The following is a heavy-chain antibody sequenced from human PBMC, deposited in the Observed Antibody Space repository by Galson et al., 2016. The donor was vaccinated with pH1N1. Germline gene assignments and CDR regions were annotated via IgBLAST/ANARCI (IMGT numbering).Heavy chain of an antibody. CDR1: GFTFSSWH. CDR3: ARPGNYDGDRRGAFDL. D-gene: IGHD4-23*01. J-gene: IGHJ3*01. V-gene: IGHV3-48*04. Sequence: SLRLSCAASGFTFSSWHMDWVRQAPGEGLEWISFITYTSATIYYADSVKGRFTVSRDNAKNSLYLQMNSQRAEDTAVYYCARPGNYDGDRRGAFDLWGQGTMVTVSP. CDR2: ITYTSATI.